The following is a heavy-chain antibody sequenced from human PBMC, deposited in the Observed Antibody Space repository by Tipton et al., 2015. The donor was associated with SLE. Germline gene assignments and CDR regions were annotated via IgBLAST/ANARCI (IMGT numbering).Heavy chain of an antibody. V-gene: IGHV4-39*07. CDR3: ASGAYGSGTFYRGGWFDP. D-gene: IGHD3-10*01. CDR2: IYYSGST. J-gene: IGHJ5*02. CDR1: GGSISSSGYY. Sequence: LRLSCTVSGGSISSSGYYWAWIRQPPGKGLEWIGSIYYSGSTNYSPSLKSRVTMSVDTSENRFSLKLTSVTAADTAVYYCASGAYGSGTFYRGGWFDPWGQGTLVTVSS.